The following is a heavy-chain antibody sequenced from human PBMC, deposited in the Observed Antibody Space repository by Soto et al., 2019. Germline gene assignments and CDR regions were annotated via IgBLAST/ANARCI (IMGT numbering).Heavy chain of an antibody. CDR2: ISGGGDAA. V-gene: IGHV3-23*01. Sequence: EVQVLDSGGGLVQPGGSLRLSCAGCGFTFINYAMNWVRQAPGKGLEWVSSISGGGDAAFFPDSVRGRFTISRDNSKNTVTLQMNSLGVDDTAVYYCARKILGSTTRPNYWYFDLWGRGTLVTVSS. D-gene: IGHD7-27*01. CDR1: GFTFINYA. J-gene: IGHJ2*01. CDR3: ARKILGSTTRPNYWYFDL.